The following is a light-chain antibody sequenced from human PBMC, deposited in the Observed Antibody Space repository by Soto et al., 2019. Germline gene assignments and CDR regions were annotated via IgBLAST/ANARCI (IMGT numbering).Light chain of an antibody. CDR1: RNVSIY. J-gene: IGKJ5*01. V-gene: IGKV1-39*01. CDR2: ATS. Sequence: EIPLTHSPSSLAASVGERLTLTCRASRNVSIYLNWYQHKPGKGPTLLIHATSNLQIGVPSRFSGSGSGTEFTLTISSLEPEDFGTYYCQQSYKMPSFGQGTRLEIK. CDR3: QQSYKMPS.